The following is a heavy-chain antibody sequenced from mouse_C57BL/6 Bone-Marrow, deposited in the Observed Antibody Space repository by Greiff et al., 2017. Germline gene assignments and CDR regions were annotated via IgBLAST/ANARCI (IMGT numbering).Heavy chain of an antibody. V-gene: IGHV5-6*01. J-gene: IGHJ4*01. CDR1: GFTFRSSG. Sequence: EVQLVGSWGDLVKPGGSLKLSCAASGFTFRSSGLSLGRPTPDKRLGWVATLSSGGSYTYYPDSVKGRFTISRDNAKNTLYLQMSSLKSEDTAMYYCARLAGYYAMDYWGQGTSVTVSS. D-gene: IGHD3-3*01. CDR3: ARLAGYYAMDY. CDR2: LSSGGSYT.